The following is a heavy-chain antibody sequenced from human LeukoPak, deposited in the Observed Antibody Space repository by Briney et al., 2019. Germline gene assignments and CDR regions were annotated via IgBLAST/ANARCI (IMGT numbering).Heavy chain of an antibody. D-gene: IGHD5-12*01. CDR1: GFSLSNYA. CDR2: IIASSGAT. CDR3: AKGGYDYVEMGYFDY. V-gene: IGHV3-23*01. J-gene: IGHJ4*02. Sequence: GGSLRLSCAASGFSLSNYAITWVRKPPGKGRNGASLIIASSGATFYADSVKGRFTISRDNSKNTLYMQMNSLRAEDTALYYCAKGGYDYVEMGYFDYWGQGTLVTVSS.